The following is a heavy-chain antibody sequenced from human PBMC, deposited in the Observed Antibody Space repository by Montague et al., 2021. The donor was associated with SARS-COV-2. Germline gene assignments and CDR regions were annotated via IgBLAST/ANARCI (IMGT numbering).Heavy chain of an antibody. CDR1: GGSINSYY. CDR2: TYHNGIT. Sequence: SETLSLTCTVSGGSINSYYWSWIRQSPGKGLEWIGYTYHNGITNSNPSLKSRVTISVDTSKNQFSLNVTSMTAADTAMYYCARGTRVVGITPGFRWWGQGTQVAVSS. V-gene: IGHV4-59*12. J-gene: IGHJ4*02. CDR3: ARGTRVVGITPGFRW. D-gene: IGHD3-22*01.